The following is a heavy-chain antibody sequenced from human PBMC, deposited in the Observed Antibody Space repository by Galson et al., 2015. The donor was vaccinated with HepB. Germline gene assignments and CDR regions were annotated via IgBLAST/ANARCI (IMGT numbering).Heavy chain of an antibody. J-gene: IGHJ4*02. V-gene: IGHV3-30*18. D-gene: IGHD4-17*01. CDR2: ISYDGSNK. CDR3: AKVPLTYGDYAIHFDS. CDR1: GFTFSSYG. Sequence: SLRLSCAASGFTFSSYGMHWVRQAPGKGLEWVAVISYDGSNKHYADSVKGRFTISRDNSKNTLYLQMNSLRAEDTAVYYCAKVPLTYGDYAIHFDSWGQGTLVTVSS.